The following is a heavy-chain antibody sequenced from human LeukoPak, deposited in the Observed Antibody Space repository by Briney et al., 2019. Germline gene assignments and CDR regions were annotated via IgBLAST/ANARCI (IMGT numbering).Heavy chain of an antibody. V-gene: IGHV3-48*03. CDR1: GFTFSPYE. Sequence: PGGSLRLSCAASGFTFSPYEMAWVRPAPATGLHWVAYISRSCGNIYYADSVKGRFTISRDNAKNSLYLQMNSLRAEDTAVYYCARDGDSGYPAPFDIWGQGTMVTVSS. D-gene: IGHD5-12*01. J-gene: IGHJ3*02. CDR2: ISRSCGNI. CDR3: ARDGDSGYPAPFDI.